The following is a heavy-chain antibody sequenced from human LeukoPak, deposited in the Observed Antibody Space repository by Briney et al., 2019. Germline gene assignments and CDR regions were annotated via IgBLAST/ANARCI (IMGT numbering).Heavy chain of an antibody. CDR2: INHSGST. J-gene: IGHJ5*02. CDR3: ARKPLFMDWLVQRSPWCDP. V-gene: IGHV4-34*01. CDR1: GGSFSGYY. D-gene: IGHD3/OR15-3a*01. Sequence: PSETLSLTCAVYGGSFSGYYWSWIRQPPGKGLEWIGEINHSGSTNYNPSLKSRVTISVDTSKNQFSLKLSSVTAADTAVYYCARKPLFMDWLVQRSPWCDPRGPRTLVTVST.